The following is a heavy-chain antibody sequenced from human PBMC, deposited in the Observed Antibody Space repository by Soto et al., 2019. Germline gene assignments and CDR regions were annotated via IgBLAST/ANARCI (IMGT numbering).Heavy chain of an antibody. J-gene: IGHJ5*02. V-gene: IGHV4-31*03. CDR1: GGSISSGGYY. CDR2: IYYSGST. D-gene: IGHD2-2*02. Sequence: QVQLRESGPGLVKPSQTLSLTCTVSGGSISSGGYYWTWIRQHPGKGLEWIGYIYYSGSTYYNPSLKSRVTISVDTSKNQFSLKLSSVTAADTAVYYCARSYTTNTDPNWFDPWGQGILVTVPS. CDR3: ARSYTTNTDPNWFDP.